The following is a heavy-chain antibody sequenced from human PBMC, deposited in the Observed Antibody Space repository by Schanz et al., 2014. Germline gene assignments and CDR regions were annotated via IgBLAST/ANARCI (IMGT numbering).Heavy chain of an antibody. CDR2: IYASGAT. CDR1: GFTVSSDH. Sequence: EVQLVESGGGFVQPGGSLGLSCVVSGFTVSSDHMSWVRQAPGKGLEWVSTIYASGATYYADSVKRRFTISRDISKNALHLQVTSLRAEDTAVYYCARDFDDRRGYGSGYCLVGCMDVWGQGPTVTVSS. V-gene: IGHV3-66*01. D-gene: IGHD3-10*01. CDR3: ARDFDDRRGYGSGYCLVGCMDV. J-gene: IGHJ6*02.